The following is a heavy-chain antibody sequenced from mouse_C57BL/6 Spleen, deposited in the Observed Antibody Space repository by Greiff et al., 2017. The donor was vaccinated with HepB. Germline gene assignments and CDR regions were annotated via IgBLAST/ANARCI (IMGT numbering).Heavy chain of an antibody. D-gene: IGHD2-1*01. Sequence: VMLVESEGGLVQPGSSMKLSCTASGFTFSDYYMAWVRQVPEKGLEWVANINYDGSSTYYLDSLKSRFIISRDNAKNILYLQMSSLKSEDTATYYCAREATFYGRDAMDYWGQGTSVTVSS. J-gene: IGHJ4*01. V-gene: IGHV5-16*01. CDR1: GFTFSDYY. CDR2: INYDGSST. CDR3: AREATFYGRDAMDY.